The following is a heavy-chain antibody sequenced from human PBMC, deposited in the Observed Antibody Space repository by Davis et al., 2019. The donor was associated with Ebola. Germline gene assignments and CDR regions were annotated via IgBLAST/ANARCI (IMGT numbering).Heavy chain of an antibody. CDR1: GYTFTSYA. J-gene: IGHJ4*02. D-gene: IGHD3-3*01. CDR2: INAVNGNT. CDR3: AREEGTIFGVVIPYYFDY. Sequence: AASVTVSCMASGYTFTSYAMHWVRQAPGQRLEWMGWINAVNGNTKYSQKFQGRVTITRDTSASTAYMELSSLRSEDTAVYYCAREEGTIFGVVIPYYFDYWGQGTLVTVSS. V-gene: IGHV1-3*01.